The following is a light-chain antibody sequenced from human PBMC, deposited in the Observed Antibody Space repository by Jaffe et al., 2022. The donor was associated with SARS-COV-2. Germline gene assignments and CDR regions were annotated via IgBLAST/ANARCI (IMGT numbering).Light chain of an antibody. V-gene: IGKV3-11*01. CDR2: DAS. CDR3: QQRNSWPPI. J-gene: IGKJ4*01. Sequence: EIVLTQSPATLSLSPGERATLSCRASQTVNNFLAWYQQKPGQAPRLLMYDASKRATGIAARFSGSGSGTDFNLTISSLEAEDYAVYYCQQRNSWPPIFGGGTKVEI. CDR1: QTVNNF.